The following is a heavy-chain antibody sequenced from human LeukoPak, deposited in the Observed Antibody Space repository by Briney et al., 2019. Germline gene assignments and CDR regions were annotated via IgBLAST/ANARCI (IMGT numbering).Heavy chain of an antibody. CDR1: GGSISNTNW. J-gene: IGHJ3*02. V-gene: IGHV4-4*02. D-gene: IGHD1-26*01. Sequence: SGTLSLTCGVSGGSISNTNWWTWFRQPPGKGLEWIGEVNLQGSTNYNPSLKSRAAISVDKSENHISLKLTSVTAADTAVYYCARDRRRELVHAFDIWGQGTMVTVSS. CDR3: ARDRRRELVHAFDI. CDR2: VNLQGST.